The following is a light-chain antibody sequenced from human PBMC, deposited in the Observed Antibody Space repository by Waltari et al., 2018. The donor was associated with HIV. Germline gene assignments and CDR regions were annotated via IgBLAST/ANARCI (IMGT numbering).Light chain of an antibody. V-gene: IGKV3-20*01. CDR1: QTVVSSY. J-gene: IGKJ2*01. CDR3: QQYADSPYT. Sequence: EIVLTQSPVTLSLSPGETVTLSCRASQTVVSSYLAWYQQKPGQAPRLLIYDASNRATGIADRFSGSGSGTDFALTINGLEPEDFAVYYCQQYADSPYTFGRGTKVEIK. CDR2: DAS.